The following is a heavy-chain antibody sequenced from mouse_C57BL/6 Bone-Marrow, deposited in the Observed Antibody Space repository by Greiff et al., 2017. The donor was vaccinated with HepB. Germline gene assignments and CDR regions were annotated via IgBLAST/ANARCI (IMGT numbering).Heavy chain of an antibody. V-gene: IGHV5-4*01. CDR2: ISDGGSYT. J-gene: IGHJ2*01. CDR1: GFTFSSYA. D-gene: IGHD1-3*01. CDR3: ARDRYKGGYYFDY. Sequence: EVMLVESGGGLVKPGGSLKLSCAASGFTFSSYAMSWVRQTPEKRLEWVATISDGGSYTYYPDNVKDRFTISRDNAKNNLYLQMSHLKSEDTAMYYCARDRYKGGYYFDYWGQGTTLTVSS.